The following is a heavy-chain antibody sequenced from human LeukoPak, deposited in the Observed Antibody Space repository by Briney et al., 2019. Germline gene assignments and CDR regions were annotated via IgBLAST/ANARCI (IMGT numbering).Heavy chain of an antibody. D-gene: IGHD4-23*01. CDR3: ASKSSDHGELRFDY. J-gene: IGHJ4*02. CDR1: GDSTNTYF. Sequence: SETLSLTCTMSGDSTNTYFWSWIRQPPGKGLEWIGYIYYTGTTNYNPSLKSRVTISVDTSKNQFSLRLSPVTAADTAVYYCASKSSDHGELRFDYWGQGTLVTVSS. V-gene: IGHV4-59*01. CDR2: IYYTGTT.